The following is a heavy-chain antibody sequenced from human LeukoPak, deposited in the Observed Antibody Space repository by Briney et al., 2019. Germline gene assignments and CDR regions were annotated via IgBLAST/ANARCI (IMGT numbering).Heavy chain of an antibody. Sequence: PGKSLRLSCEASGFNFDDFGMRWVRQLPGRGLEWVAGISWNGGNIGYADSGEGRFTISRDNAKKSLYLQMNSLRSEDTALYYCAKGVNAVWHYYMDVWGKGNAVIVS. CDR2: ISWNGGNI. J-gene: IGHJ6*03. V-gene: IGHV3-9*01. CDR1: GFNFDDFG. CDR3: AKGVNAVWHYYMDV. D-gene: IGHD2-2*01.